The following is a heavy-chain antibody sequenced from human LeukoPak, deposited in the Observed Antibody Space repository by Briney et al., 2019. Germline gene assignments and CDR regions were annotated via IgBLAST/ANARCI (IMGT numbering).Heavy chain of an antibody. CDR3: SPGYCGNDVCYPGWFGP. CDR2: IKSKTNGGTT. Sequence: PGGSLRLSCAASGFTLNKAWMTWVRQPPGMGLEWVGHIKSKTNGGTTDYAAPVKGRFIISRDDSTNTVFLQMNSLKAEDTAVYYCSPGYCGNDVCYPGWFGPWGQGAVVTVSS. D-gene: IGHD2-8*01. V-gene: IGHV3-15*01. CDR1: GFTLNKAW. J-gene: IGHJ5*02.